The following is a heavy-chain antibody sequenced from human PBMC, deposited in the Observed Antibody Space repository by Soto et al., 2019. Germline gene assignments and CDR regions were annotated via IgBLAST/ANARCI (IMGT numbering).Heavy chain of an antibody. V-gene: IGHV3-15*07. CDR2: IKSKTDGETT. CDR1: GFGFSDAW. CDR3: TTQRPPFDF. Sequence: EVQLVESGGGLVKPGGSLRLSCAASGFGFSDAWMNWVRQAPGKGLEWVGRIKSKTDGETTECIASVNDRFTISRDDSRNTLYLQMNRLKTEDTAVYYCTTQRPPFDFWGQGTLVTVSS. J-gene: IGHJ4*02.